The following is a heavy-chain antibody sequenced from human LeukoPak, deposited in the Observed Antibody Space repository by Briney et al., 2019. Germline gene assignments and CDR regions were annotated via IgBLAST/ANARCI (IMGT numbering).Heavy chain of an antibody. J-gene: IGHJ6*02. CDR1: AFSFNDYA. Sequence: GGSLRLSCAVSAFSFNDYAMHWVRQAPGKGLEWVSGINWNSGSIGCADSVKGRFTISRDNAKNSLYPQMKSLRTEDTALYYCAKDRLELRDYFYGMDVWGQGTTVTVSS. V-gene: IGHV3-9*01. CDR2: INWNSGSI. CDR3: AKDRLELRDYFYGMDV. D-gene: IGHD1-7*01.